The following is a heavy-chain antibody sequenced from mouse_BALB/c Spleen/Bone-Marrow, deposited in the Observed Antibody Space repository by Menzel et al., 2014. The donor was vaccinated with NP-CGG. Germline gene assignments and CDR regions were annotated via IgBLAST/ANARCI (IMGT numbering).Heavy chain of an antibody. CDR3: TKFTGDYFDY. J-gene: IGHJ2*01. Sequence: VQRVESGAELVKPGASVKLSCKASGYTFTSYWMHWVKLRPGQGFEWIGEINPTNGGTNYNEKFKRKATLSVDKSSSSAYMQLSGLTSEDSAVYYCTKFTGDYFDYWGPGTTLTVSS. CDR1: GYTFTSYW. V-gene: IGHV1S16*01. CDR2: INPTNGGT.